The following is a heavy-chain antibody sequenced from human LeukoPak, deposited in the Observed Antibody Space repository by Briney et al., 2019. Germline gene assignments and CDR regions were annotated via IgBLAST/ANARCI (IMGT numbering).Heavy chain of an antibody. V-gene: IGHV3-23*01. CDR2: ITDDGYNT. J-gene: IGHJ6*02. D-gene: IGHD6-6*01. CDR1: GFTFSAFA. CDR3: ANAFLVASSLKDYYYYGMDV. Sequence: GGSLRLSCAASGFTFSAFAMTWVRQAPGKGLEWVSTITDDGYNTYSADSVKGRFTISRDNSKNTLYLQMNSLRAEDTAVYYCANAFLVASSLKDYYYYGMDVWGQGTTVTVSS.